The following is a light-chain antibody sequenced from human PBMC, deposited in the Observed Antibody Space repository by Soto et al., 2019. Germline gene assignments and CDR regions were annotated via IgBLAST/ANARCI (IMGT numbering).Light chain of an antibody. V-gene: IGKV1-5*01. Sequence: DIQMTQSPSTLSASAGDRVTITCRASQSISTWLAWYQQKPGKAPKVLIYDASSLESGVPSRFSGSGSGTEFTLTISSLQPDDFATYYCQQYKSYSTPTSGGGTKVESK. CDR3: QQYKSYSTPT. J-gene: IGKJ4*01. CDR2: DAS. CDR1: QSISTW.